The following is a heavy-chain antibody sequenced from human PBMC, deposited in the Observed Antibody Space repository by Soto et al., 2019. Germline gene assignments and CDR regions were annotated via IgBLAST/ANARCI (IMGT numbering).Heavy chain of an antibody. CDR2: IYYSGST. CDR3: ARASILRGSGSGYYYYGMDV. J-gene: IGHJ6*02. V-gene: IGHV4-31*03. D-gene: IGHD3-10*01. CDR1: GGSISSGGYY. Sequence: TLSLTCTVSGGSISSGGYYWSWIRQHPGKGLEWIGYIYYSGSTYYNPSLKSRVTISVDTSKNQFSLKLSSVTAADTAVYYCARASILRGSGSGYYYYGMDVWGQGTTVTVSS.